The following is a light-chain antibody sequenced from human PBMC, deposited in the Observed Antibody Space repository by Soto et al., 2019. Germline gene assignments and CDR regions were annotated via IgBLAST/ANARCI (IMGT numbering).Light chain of an antibody. J-gene: IGLJ2*01. V-gene: IGLV2-8*01. Sequence: QSVLTQPPSASGSPGQSVTISCTGTSSDVGGYNYVSWYQQHPGKAPKLMIYEVSKRPSGVPDRFSGSKSGNTASLTVSGLQAEDAADYYCSSYAGSNNWVFGGGTTLTVL. CDR2: EVS. CDR1: SSDVGGYNY. CDR3: SSYAGSNNWV.